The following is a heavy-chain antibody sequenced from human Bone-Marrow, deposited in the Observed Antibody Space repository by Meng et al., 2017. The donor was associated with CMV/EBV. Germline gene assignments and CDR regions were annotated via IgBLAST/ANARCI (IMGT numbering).Heavy chain of an antibody. V-gene: IGHV1-69*05. J-gene: IGHJ5*02. D-gene: IGHD2-2*01. CDR2: IIPIFGTA. CDR1: GTFSSYA. CDR3: AREVPAANLEFNWFDP. Sequence: GTFSSYAISWVGQEPGQGLEWMGGIIPIFGTANYAQKFQGRVTITTDESTSTAYMELSSLRSEDTAVYYCAREVPAANLEFNWFDPWGQGTLVTVSS.